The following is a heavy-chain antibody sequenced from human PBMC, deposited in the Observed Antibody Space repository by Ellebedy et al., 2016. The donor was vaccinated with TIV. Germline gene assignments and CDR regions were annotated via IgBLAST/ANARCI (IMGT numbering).Heavy chain of an antibody. Sequence: GGSLRLXXVVSGFTFATYSMNWVRQAPGKGLEWLSYISSSSRTIYYADSVKGRFTISRDNAKNSLFLQIDSLRVDDTAVYYCTRWRNYGDYGDYWGQGTLVTVSS. CDR1: GFTFATYS. V-gene: IGHV3-48*04. J-gene: IGHJ4*02. CDR3: TRWRNYGDYGDY. CDR2: ISSSSRTI. D-gene: IGHD4-17*01.